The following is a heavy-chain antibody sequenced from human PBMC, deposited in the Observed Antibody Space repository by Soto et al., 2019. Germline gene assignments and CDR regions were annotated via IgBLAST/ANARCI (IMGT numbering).Heavy chain of an antibody. CDR2: INAGNGNT. V-gene: IGHV1-3*01. CDR1: GYTFTSYA. D-gene: IGHD4-4*01. CDR3: ARGETVTTWGKTYYYYYMDV. J-gene: IGHJ6*03. Sequence: ASVKVSCKASGYTFTSYAMHWVRQAPGQRLEWMGWINAGNGNTKYSQKFQGRVTITRDTSASTAYMELSSLRSEDTAVYYCARGETVTTWGKTYYYYYMDVWGEGTTVTVSS.